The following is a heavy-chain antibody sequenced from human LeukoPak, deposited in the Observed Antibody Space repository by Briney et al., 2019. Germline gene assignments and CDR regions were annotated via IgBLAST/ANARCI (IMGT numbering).Heavy chain of an antibody. CDR1: GGSISNYY. V-gene: IGHV4-59*08. Sequence: ASETLSLICTVSGGSISNYYWSWIRQPPGKGLEWIGYFSYGGSTNSNPSLKSRVTISVDTSKNQFSLRLNSVTAADTAVYYCARHPYTAMAHFDYWGQGTLVIVSS. CDR2: FSYGGST. D-gene: IGHD5-18*01. CDR3: ARHPYTAMAHFDY. J-gene: IGHJ4*02.